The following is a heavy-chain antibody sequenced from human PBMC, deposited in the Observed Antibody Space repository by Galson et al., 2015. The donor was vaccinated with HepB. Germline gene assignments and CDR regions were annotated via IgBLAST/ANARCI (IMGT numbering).Heavy chain of an antibody. Sequence: SLRLSCAASGFTFSSYAMNWVRQAPGKGLEWVSAISGRGGSTYYADSVNGRFTISRDNSKNTLYLGMNSLRAEDTAVYYCAKTLAFWSSYQYFDYWGQGTLVTVSS. CDR2: ISGRGGST. J-gene: IGHJ4*02. CDR1: GFTFSSYA. CDR3: AKTLAFWSSYQYFDY. V-gene: IGHV3-23*01. D-gene: IGHD3-3*01.